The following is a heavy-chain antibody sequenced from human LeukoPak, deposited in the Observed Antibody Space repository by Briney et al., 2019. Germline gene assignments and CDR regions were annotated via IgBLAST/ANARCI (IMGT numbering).Heavy chain of an antibody. D-gene: IGHD1-26*01. V-gene: IGHV3-53*01. CDR1: GFTVSSNS. CDR3: ARSRYSGWVARNNWFDP. Sequence: PGGSLRLSCTVSGFTVSSNSMSWVRQAPGEGLEWVSFIYSDNTHYSDSVKGRFTISRDNSKNTLYLQMNSLRAEDTAVYYCARSRYSGWVARNNWFDPWGQGTLVTVSS. J-gene: IGHJ5*02. CDR2: IYSDNT.